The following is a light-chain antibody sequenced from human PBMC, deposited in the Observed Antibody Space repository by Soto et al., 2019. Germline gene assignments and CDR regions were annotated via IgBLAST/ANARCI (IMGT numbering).Light chain of an antibody. CDR2: GNS. CDR1: SSNIGAGYD. V-gene: IGLV1-40*01. J-gene: IGLJ1*01. CDR3: QSYDSSLSGYV. Sequence: QSVLTQPPSVSGAPGQRVTISCTGSSSNIGAGYDVHWYQQLPGTAPKLLIYGNSNRPSGGPDRFSGSKSGTSASLAITGLQAEDEADYYCQSYDSSLSGYVFGTGTKVPS.